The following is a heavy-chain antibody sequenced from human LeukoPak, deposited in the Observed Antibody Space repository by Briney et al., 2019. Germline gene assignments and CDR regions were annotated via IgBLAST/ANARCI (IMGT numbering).Heavy chain of an antibody. CDR3: ARDPVRGGVDDAFDI. CDR1: GYTFTDYY. Sequence: ASVKVSCKASGYTFTDYYMHWVRQAPGQGPEWMGMINPSTSRTTYAQKFQGRVTVTRDTSTTTVYMELSSLRSEDTAVYYCARDPVRGGVDDAFDIWGQGTTVTVSS. D-gene: IGHD3-10*01. V-gene: IGHV1-46*01. CDR2: INPSTSRT. J-gene: IGHJ3*02.